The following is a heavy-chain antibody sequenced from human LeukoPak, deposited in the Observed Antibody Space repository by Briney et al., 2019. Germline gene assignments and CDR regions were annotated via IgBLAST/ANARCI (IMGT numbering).Heavy chain of an antibody. V-gene: IGHV4-39*07. CDR3: ARLGSQNRPLGGDY. CDR2: INHSGST. Sequence: SSETLSLTCNVSGGFFSSGSYYWGWIRQPPGKGLEWIGEINHSGSTNYNPSLKSRVTISVDTSKNQFSLKLSSVTAADTAVYYCARLGSQNRPLGGDYWGQGTLVTVSS. D-gene: IGHD3-16*01. CDR1: GGFFSSGSYY. J-gene: IGHJ4*02.